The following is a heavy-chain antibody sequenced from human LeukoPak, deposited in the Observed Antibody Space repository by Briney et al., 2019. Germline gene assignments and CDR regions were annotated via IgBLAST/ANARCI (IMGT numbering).Heavy chain of an antibody. CDR3: ARNTPTYSTPEY. J-gene: IGHJ4*02. D-gene: IGHD6-13*01. CDR1: GFTFNIYS. V-gene: IGHV3-48*01. CDR2: ISDISNII. Sequence: GGSLTLACAVSGFTFNIYSMNWVRQAPGEWRGCVSYISDISNIIYYAGSVKGRFTISRDNAKNSLYLQMNSLRAEDTAMYYCARNTPTYSTPEYWGQGTLVTVSS.